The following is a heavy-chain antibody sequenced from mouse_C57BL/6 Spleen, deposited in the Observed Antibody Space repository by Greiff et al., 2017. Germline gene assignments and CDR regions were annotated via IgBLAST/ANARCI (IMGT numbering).Heavy chain of an antibody. CDR3: ARNNYSNYVWYFDV. Sequence: VQLQQSGPGQVQPSQSLSITCTVSGFSLTSYGVHWVRQSPGKGLEWLGVIWSGGSTDYNAAFISRLSISKDNSKSHVFFKMNSLQADDTAIYYCARNNYSNYVWYFDVWGTGTTVTVSS. J-gene: IGHJ1*03. V-gene: IGHV2-2*01. CDR2: IWSGGST. D-gene: IGHD2-5*01. CDR1: GFSLTSYG.